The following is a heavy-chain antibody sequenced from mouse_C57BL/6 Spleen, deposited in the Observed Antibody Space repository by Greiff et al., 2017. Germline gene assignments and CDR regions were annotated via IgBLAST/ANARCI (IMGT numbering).Heavy chain of an antibody. V-gene: IGHV1-53*01. Sequence: QVQLQQPGTELVKPGASVKLSCKASGYTFTSYWMHWVKQRPGQGLEWIGNINPSNGGTNCNEKFKCKATLTVDKSSSTAYMQLSSLTSEDSAVYYCARAPLSLRYFDYWGQGTTLTVSS. CDR3: ARAPLSLRYFDY. J-gene: IGHJ2*01. CDR1: GYTFTSYW. D-gene: IGHD1-1*01. CDR2: INPSNGGT.